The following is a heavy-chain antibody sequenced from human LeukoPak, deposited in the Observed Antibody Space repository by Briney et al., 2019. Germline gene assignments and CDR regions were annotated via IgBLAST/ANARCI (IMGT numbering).Heavy chain of an antibody. J-gene: IGHJ4*02. CDR1: GFTFTDYW. V-gene: IGHV3-74*01. CDR2: INTDTRGT. D-gene: IGHD3-16*01. CDR3: ERGGVYHFDN. Sequence: PGGSLRLSCAASGFTFTDYWMHWVRQAPGKGLVWVSIINTDTRGTYYADSVKGRFTISRDNAKNTLYLQMNSLRAEDTAVYDCERGGVYHFDNWGRGTLVTVSS.